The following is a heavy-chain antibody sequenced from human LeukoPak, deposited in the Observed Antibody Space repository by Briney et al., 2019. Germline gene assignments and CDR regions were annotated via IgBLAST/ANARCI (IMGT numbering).Heavy chain of an antibody. CDR3: ARGGRSSTSCYAFDH. CDR1: GFTFSSYG. J-gene: IGHJ4*02. V-gene: IGHV3-33*01. D-gene: IGHD2-2*01. Sequence: PGGSLRLSCAAPGFTFSSYGMHWVRRAPGKGLEWVAVVWYDGSNKYYADSVKGRFTISRDNSKNTLYLQMNSLRAEDTAVYYCARGGRSSTSCYAFDHWGQGTLVTVSS. CDR2: VWYDGSNK.